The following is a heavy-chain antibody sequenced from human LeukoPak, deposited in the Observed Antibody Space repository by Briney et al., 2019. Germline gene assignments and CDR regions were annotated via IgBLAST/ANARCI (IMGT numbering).Heavy chain of an antibody. Sequence: SVKVSCKASGGTFNSYAISWVRQAPGQGLEWMGGIIPMSDTANYPQKFRGRLTITADITTSTVYMELSSLRSEDTAVYYCAREDDTGRYMGDDAFDIWGQGTMVTVSS. CDR1: GGTFNSYA. CDR3: AREDDTGRYMGDDAFDI. D-gene: IGHD1-26*01. V-gene: IGHV1-69*06. CDR2: IIPMSDTA. J-gene: IGHJ3*02.